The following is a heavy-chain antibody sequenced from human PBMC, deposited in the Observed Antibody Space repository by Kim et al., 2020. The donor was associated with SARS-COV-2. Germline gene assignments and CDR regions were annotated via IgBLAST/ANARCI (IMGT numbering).Heavy chain of an antibody. CDR1: GFTFSSYA. D-gene: IGHD6-19*01. CDR3: VKTPRIAVAGSPDY. Sequence: GGSLRLSCSASGFTFSSYAMHWVRQAPGKGLEYVSAISSNGGSTYYADSVKGRFTISRDNSKNTLYLQMSSLRAVDTAVYYCVKTPRIAVAGSPDYWGQGTLVTVSS. J-gene: IGHJ4*02. V-gene: IGHV3-64D*06. CDR2: ISSNGGST.